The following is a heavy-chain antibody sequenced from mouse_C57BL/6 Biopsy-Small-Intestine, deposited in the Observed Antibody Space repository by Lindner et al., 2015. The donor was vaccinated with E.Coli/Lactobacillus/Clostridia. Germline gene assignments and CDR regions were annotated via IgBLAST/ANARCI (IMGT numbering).Heavy chain of an antibody. Sequence: VQLQESGPELVKPGTSVKMSCKASGYTFTDYNMHWVKQSHGKSLEWIGYINPNNGGINYNQKFKGEATLTVSESSSTAYMELRSLTSEDSAVYYCARSSVYYFDYWGQGTTLTVSS. CDR3: ARSSVYYFDY. CDR1: GYTFTDYN. J-gene: IGHJ2*01. V-gene: IGHV1-22*01. CDR2: INPNNGGI. D-gene: IGHD6-1*01.